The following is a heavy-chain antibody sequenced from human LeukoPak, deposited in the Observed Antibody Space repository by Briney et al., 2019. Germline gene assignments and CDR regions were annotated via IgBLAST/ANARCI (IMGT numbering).Heavy chain of an antibody. CDR3: ARDPVKCSGGSCYPTGAYFDY. CDR1: GYTFTSYY. J-gene: IGHJ4*02. V-gene: IGHV1-3*01. D-gene: IGHD2-15*01. CDR2: INAGNGNT. Sequence: ASVKVSCKASGYTFTSYYMHWVRQAPGQRLEWMGWINAGNGNTKYSQKFQGRVTITRDTSASTAYMELSSLRSEDTAVYYCARDPVKCSGGSCYPTGAYFDYWGQGTLVTVSS.